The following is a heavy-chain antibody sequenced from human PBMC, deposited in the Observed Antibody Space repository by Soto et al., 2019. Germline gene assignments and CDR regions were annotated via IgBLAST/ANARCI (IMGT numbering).Heavy chain of an antibody. D-gene: IGHD6-13*01. J-gene: IGHJ6*02. CDR3: ARDPAADGYYGMDV. Sequence: GSPRPSCVPLEFSFRTYHLNLVRQAPGKGLEWVSFISSTRSHIHYADSVKGRFTISRDNAKNSLYLQMNSLRAEDTAVYYCARDPAADGYYGMDVWGQGTTVTVSS. V-gene: IGHV3-21*01. CDR2: ISSTRSHI. CDR1: EFSFRTYH.